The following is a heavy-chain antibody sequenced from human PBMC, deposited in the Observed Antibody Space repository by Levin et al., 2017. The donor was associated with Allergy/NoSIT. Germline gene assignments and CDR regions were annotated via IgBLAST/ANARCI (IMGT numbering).Heavy chain of an antibody. V-gene: IGHV2-5*01. Sequence: SGPTLVKPTQTLTLTCTFSGFSLSPSGVAVGWIRQPPIKALEWLALIYWNDDKRYSPSLKSRLTITKDTSKNQVVLKMTNMDPVDTATYYCAHIFPYSYYMDVWGEGTTVTVSS. CDR2: IYWNDDK. CDR3: AHIFPYSYYMDV. J-gene: IGHJ6*03. CDR1: GFSLSPSGVA.